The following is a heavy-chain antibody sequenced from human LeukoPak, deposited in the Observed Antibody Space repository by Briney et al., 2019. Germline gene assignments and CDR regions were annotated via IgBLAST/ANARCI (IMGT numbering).Heavy chain of an antibody. D-gene: IGHD6-6*01. J-gene: IGHJ6*03. CDR3: ARSSIHYYYYYMDV. CDR1: GYTFTGYY. CDR2: INPNSGGT. V-gene: IGHV1-2*02. Sequence: VSVKVSCKASGYTFTGYYMHWVRQAPGQGLEWMGWINPNSGGTNYAQKFQGRVTMTRDTSISTAYMELSRLRSDDTAVYYCARSSIHYYYYYMDVWGKGTTVTVSS.